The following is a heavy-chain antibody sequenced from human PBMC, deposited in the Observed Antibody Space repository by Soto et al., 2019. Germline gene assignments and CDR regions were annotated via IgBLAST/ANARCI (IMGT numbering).Heavy chain of an antibody. CDR3: ARRYYDSSGYYFWFDP. V-gene: IGHV4-31*03. Sequence: PSETLSLTCTVSGGSISSGGYYWSWIRQHPGKGLEWIGYIYYSGSTYYNPSLESRVTISVDTSKNQFSLKLSSVTAADTAVYYCARRYYDSSGYYFWFDPWGQGTLVTV. CDR1: GGSISSGGYY. J-gene: IGHJ5*02. D-gene: IGHD3-22*01. CDR2: IYYSGST.